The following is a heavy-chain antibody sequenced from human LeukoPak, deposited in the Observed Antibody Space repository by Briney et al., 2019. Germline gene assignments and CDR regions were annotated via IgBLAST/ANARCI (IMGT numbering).Heavy chain of an antibody. V-gene: IGHV1-2*02. J-gene: IGHJ3*02. D-gene: IGHD1-26*01. Sequence: ASVKVSCKASGYTFTGYYMHWVRQAPAQGLEWMGWINPNSGGTNYAQKFQGRVTMTRDTSISTAYMELSRLRSDDTAVYYCAREWTRGAGSYYWPDAFDIWGQGTMVTVSS. CDR3: AREWTRGAGSYYWPDAFDI. CDR1: GYTFTGYY. CDR2: INPNSGGT.